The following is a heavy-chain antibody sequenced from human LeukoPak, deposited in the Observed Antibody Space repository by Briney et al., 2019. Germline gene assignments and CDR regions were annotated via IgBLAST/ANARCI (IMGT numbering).Heavy chain of an antibody. CDR1: GLTFSSSW. V-gene: IGHV3-7*01. Sequence: PGGSLRLSCVASGLTFSSSWMNWIRQAPGKGPEWLANINPAGSQKDYVDSVKGRFIISRDNAKDSVFLQMNNLGAEDTAVYYCARYSGSFPRWLDPWGPGTLVTVSS. D-gene: IGHD1-26*01. J-gene: IGHJ5*02. CDR3: ARYSGSFPRWLDP. CDR2: INPAGSQK.